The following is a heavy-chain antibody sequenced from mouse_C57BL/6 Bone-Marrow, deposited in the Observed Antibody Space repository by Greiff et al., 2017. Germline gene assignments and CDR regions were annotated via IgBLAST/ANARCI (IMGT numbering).Heavy chain of an antibody. J-gene: IGHJ4*01. D-gene: IGHD1-1*01. CDR1: GYAFSSSW. CDR2: IYPGDGDT. V-gene: IGHV1-82*01. Sequence: VQLQQSGPELVKPGASVKISCKASGYAFSSSWMNWVKQRPGKGLEWIGRIYPGDGDTNYNGKFKGKATLTADKSSSTAYMQLSSLTSEDSAVYFCAKDYWPITTVVATEGAMDYWGQGTSVTVSS. CDR3: AKDYWPITTVVATEGAMDY.